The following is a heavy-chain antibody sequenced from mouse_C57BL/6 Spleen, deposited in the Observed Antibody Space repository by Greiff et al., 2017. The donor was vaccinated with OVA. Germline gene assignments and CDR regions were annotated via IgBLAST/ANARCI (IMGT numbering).Heavy chain of an antibody. V-gene: IGHV5-16*01. CDR3: ARDPGYFDV. Sequence: EVKLMESEGGLVQPGSSMKLSCTASGFTFSDYYMAWVRQVPEKGLEWVANINYDGSSTYYLDSLKSRFIISRDNAKNTLYLQMSSLKSEDTATYYCARDPGYFDVWGTGTTVTVSS. CDR1: GFTFSDYY. CDR2: INYDGSST. J-gene: IGHJ1*03.